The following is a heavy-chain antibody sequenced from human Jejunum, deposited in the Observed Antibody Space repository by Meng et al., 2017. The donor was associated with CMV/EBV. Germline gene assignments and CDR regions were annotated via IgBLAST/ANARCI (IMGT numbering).Heavy chain of an antibody. D-gene: IGHD6-6*01. CDR3: ARVGSSDAFDI. Sequence: VSGGSISRNLYYWGWIPQPPGKGLEWVGSIYYGGNTYYSPSLESRVTISVDTSKNQLSLRLTSATAADTAVYYCARVGSSDAFDIWGQGTMVTVSS. CDR1: GGSISRNLYY. V-gene: IGHV4-39*07. CDR2: IYYGGNT. J-gene: IGHJ3*02.